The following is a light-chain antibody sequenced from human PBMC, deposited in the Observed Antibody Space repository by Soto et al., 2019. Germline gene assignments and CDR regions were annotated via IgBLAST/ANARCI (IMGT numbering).Light chain of an antibody. CDR2: EVC. Sequence: QSALTLPASVAGSPGQSITISCPGTSSDVGGYNYVSWYQQHPGKAPKLMIYEVCNRPSGVSNRFSGSKSGNTASLTISGLQAEDEADYYCSSYTSSSTLNVFGTGTKVTVL. V-gene: IGLV2-14*01. J-gene: IGLJ1*01. CDR1: SSDVGGYNY. CDR3: SSYTSSSTLNV.